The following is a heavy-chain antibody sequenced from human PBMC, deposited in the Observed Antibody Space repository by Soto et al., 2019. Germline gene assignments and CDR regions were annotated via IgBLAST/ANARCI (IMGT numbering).Heavy chain of an antibody. V-gene: IGHV4-61*08. D-gene: IGHD3-22*01. CDR2: VYYTGTT. CDR3: ARLGGYYQSLDT. CDR1: GGSIRSGDYY. J-gene: IGHJ5*02. Sequence: PSETLSLTCTVSGGSIRSGDYYWTWIRQPPGKGLEWIGYVYYTGTTTYNPSLKSRVTISVDTSMNQISLKLSSVTAADTAFYYCARLGGYYQSLDTWGQGTLVTVSS.